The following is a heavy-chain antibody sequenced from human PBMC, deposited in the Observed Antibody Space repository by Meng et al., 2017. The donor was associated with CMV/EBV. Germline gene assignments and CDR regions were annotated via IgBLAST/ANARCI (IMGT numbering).Heavy chain of an antibody. CDR2: ISGSGGST. CDR3: ARSIAALRGYYGMDV. Sequence: GESLKISCAASGFTFSSYWMSWVRQAPGKGLEWVSAISGSGGSTYYADSVKGRFTISRDNSKNTLYLQMNSLRAEDTAVYHCARSIAALRGYYGMDVWGQGTTVTVSS. CDR1: GFTFSSYW. V-gene: IGHV3-23*01. J-gene: IGHJ6*02. D-gene: IGHD6-6*01.